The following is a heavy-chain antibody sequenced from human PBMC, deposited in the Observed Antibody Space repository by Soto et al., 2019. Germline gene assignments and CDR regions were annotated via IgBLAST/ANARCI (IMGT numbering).Heavy chain of an antibody. CDR3: ARVDDDFWSAFDS. V-gene: IGHV4-59*12. CDR1: GGSISSYF. Sequence: GRLDVTCTLSGGSISSYFGSWIRPKTGKGLEWIGYVHHSGSTDYNPSLKSRATISADRSESQFSLRLSSVTAADTAVYYCARVDDDFWSAFDSWGQGILVTVSS. CDR2: VHHSGST. D-gene: IGHD3-3*01. J-gene: IGHJ4*02.